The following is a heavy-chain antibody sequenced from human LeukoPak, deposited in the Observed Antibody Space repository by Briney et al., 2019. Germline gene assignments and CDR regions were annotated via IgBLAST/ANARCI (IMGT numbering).Heavy chain of an antibody. J-gene: IGHJ6*02. Sequence: ASVKVSCKASGYTFTGYYIHWVRQAPGQGLEWMGWINPNSGGTNYAQKFQGRVTMTRDTSISTAYMELSRLRSDDTAVYYCARDSHPGWWFVVVPAAYYYYGMDVWGQGTTVTVSS. CDR3: ARDSHPGWWFVVVPAAYYYYGMDV. CDR2: INPNSGGT. D-gene: IGHD2-2*01. V-gene: IGHV1-2*02. CDR1: GYTFTGYY.